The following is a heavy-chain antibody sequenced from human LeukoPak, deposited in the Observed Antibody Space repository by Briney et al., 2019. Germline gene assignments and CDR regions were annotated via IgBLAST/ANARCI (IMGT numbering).Heavy chain of an antibody. Sequence: GASVTVSCKASGYTFTSYDINWVRQATGQGLEWMGWMNPNSGNTGYAQKFQGRVTMTRNTSISTAYMELSSLRSEDAAVYYCYVGPLYDHGVTWGQGTLVTVSS. CDR2: MNPNSGNT. CDR3: YVGPLYDHGVT. CDR1: GYTFTSYD. V-gene: IGHV1-8*01. D-gene: IGHD4-17*01. J-gene: IGHJ5*02.